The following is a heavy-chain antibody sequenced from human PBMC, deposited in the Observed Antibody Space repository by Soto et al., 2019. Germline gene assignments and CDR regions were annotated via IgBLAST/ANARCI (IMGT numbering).Heavy chain of an antibody. CDR1: GDSYSISTYS. J-gene: IGHJ5*02. Sequence: LSLTCNMSGDSYSISTYSWSWIRQPPGKALQWIGFIYQSGVTSYNPSLASRVSISLDRSNNQCSLKLKSVTAADTAVYFCTGMPYTSGLRFDPWGPGTLVTVSS. CDR2: IYQSGVT. D-gene: IGHD6-19*01. V-gene: IGHV4-30-2*01. CDR3: TGMPYTSGLRFDP.